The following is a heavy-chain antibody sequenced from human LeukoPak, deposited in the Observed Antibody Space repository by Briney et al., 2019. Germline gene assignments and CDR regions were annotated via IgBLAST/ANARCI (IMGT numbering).Heavy chain of an antibody. CDR3: AREGTAGTNLNWFDP. D-gene: IGHD1-1*01. CDR1: GGSISSYY. J-gene: IGHJ5*02. CDR2: IYYSGST. Sequence: KASETLSLTCTVSGGSISSYYWSWIRQPPGKGLEWIGYIYYSGSTNYNPSLRSRVTISVDTSKTQFSLKLSSVTAADTAVYYCAREGTAGTNLNWFDPRGQGTLVTVSS. V-gene: IGHV4-59*01.